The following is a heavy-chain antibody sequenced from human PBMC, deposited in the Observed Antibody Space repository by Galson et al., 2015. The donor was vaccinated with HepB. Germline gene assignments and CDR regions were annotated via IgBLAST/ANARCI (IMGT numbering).Heavy chain of an antibody. J-gene: IGHJ6*03. V-gene: IGHV3-23*01. CDR1: GFTFSSYA. CDR3: AKDLIHGSSSTYYYYYYYMDV. Sequence: SLRLSCAASGFTFSSYAMSWVRQAPGKGLEWVSAISGSGGSTYYADSVKGRFTISRDNSKNTLYLQMNSLRAEDTAVYYCAKDLIHGSSSTYYYYYYYMDVWGKGTTVTVSS. CDR2: ISGSGGST. D-gene: IGHD6-13*01.